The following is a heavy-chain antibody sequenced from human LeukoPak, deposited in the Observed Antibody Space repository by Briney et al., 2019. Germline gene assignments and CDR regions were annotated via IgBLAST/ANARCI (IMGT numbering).Heavy chain of an antibody. V-gene: IGHV3-30-3*01. CDR3: AKEGYNYGYNYYYGMDV. D-gene: IGHD5-18*01. CDR2: ISYDGSNK. J-gene: IGHJ6*02. CDR1: GFTFSSYA. Sequence: PGRSLRLSCAASGFTFSSYAMHWVRQAPGKGLEWVAVISYDGSNKYYADSVKGRFTISRDNSKNTLYLQMNSLRDEDTAVYYCAKEGYNYGYNYYYGMDVWGQGTTVTVSS.